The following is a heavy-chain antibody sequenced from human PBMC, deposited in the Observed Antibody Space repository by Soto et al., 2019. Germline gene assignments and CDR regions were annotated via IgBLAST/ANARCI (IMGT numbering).Heavy chain of an antibody. V-gene: IGHV5-10-1*01. CDR3: ARLRIAAPGNPGP. D-gene: IGHD6-13*01. J-gene: IGHJ5*02. Sequence: GESVKISCKGSGYSFTTDWISWVRQMPGKGLEWMGRIDPSDSYTSYSPSFQGHVTISVDKSISTAYLQWSSLKASDTAMYYCARLRIAAPGNPGPWGQGTLVTVSS. CDR1: GYSFTTDW. CDR2: IDPSDSYT.